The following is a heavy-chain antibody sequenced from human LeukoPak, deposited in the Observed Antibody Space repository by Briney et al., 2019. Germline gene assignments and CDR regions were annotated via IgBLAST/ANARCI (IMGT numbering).Heavy chain of an antibody. CDR3: ARDFTIFGVPTGFNP. J-gene: IGHJ5*02. CDR1: GGTFSSYA. CDR2: IIPIFGTT. Sequence: GASVKVSCKASGGTFSSYAISWVRQAPGQGLEWMGGIIPIFGTTNYAQKFQDRVTITADESTSTAYMELSSLRSEDTAVYYCARDFTIFGVPTGFNPWGQGTLVTVSS. V-gene: IGHV1-69*01. D-gene: IGHD3-3*01.